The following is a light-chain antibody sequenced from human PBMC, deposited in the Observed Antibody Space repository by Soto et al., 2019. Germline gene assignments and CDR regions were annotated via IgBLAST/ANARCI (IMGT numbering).Light chain of an antibody. J-gene: IGLJ2*01. Sequence: QSVLTQPRSVSGSPGQSVTISCTGTSSDVGGYNYVSWYQQHPGKAPKLMIYDVSERPSGVPDRFSGSKSGNTASLTISGLQAEDEADYYCCSYAGTYPVVFGGGTQLTVL. CDR3: CSYAGTYPVV. CDR2: DVS. V-gene: IGLV2-11*01. CDR1: SSDVGGYNY.